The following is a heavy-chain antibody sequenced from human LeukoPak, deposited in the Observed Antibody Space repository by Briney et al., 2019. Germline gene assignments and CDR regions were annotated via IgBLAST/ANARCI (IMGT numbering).Heavy chain of an antibody. J-gene: IGHJ4*02. CDR1: NYSINTDYF. V-gene: IGHV4-38-2*01. CDR3: ARTGGGPDQADFDF. CDR2: IHHGGNT. D-gene: IGHD3-16*01. Sequence: SETLSLTCAVSNYSINTDYFWGWIRQPPGKGLEWIANIHHGGNTNYNPSFKSRVTISVDTSMNQFSLKLTSVTAADTAVYYCARTGGGPDQADFDFWGQGTPVIVSS.